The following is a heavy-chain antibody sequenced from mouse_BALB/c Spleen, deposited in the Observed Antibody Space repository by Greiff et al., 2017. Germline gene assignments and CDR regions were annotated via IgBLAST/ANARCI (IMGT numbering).Heavy chain of an antibody. V-gene: IGHV1S81*02. Sequence: QVQLQQPGAELVKPGASVKLSCKASGYTFTSYWMHWVKQRPGQGLEWIGEINPSNGRTNYNEKFKSKATLTVDKSSSTAYMQLSSLTSEDSAVYYCARGGLYYRYDEKVFDYWGQGTTLTVSS. CDR2: INPSNGRT. D-gene: IGHD2-14*01. CDR3: ARGGLYYRYDEKVFDY. CDR1: GYTFTSYW. J-gene: IGHJ2*01.